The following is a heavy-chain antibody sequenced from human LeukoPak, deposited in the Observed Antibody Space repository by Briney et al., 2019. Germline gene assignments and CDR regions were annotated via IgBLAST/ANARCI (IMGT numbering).Heavy chain of an antibody. CDR1: GFTFSNYV. J-gene: IGHJ5*02. V-gene: IGHV3-23*01. D-gene: IGHD4-17*01. CDR3: AKGTVTATHH. Sequence: GGSLRLSCAGSGFTFSNYVMNWVRQAPGKGLEWVSGISNSGGSTSYADSVKGRFTISRDNSKNTLYLQMNSLRADDTAVYYCAKGTVTATHHWGQGTLVTVSS. CDR2: ISNSGGST.